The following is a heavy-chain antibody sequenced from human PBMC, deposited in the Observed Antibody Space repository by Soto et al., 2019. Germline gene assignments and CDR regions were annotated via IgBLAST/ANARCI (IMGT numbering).Heavy chain of an antibody. CDR3: ARSGACIPDY. D-gene: IGHD2-2*02. CDR2: IDESGIT. CDR1: GVSLSGYY. J-gene: IGHJ4*02. Sequence: QVQVQQWGAGLLKPSETLSLTCSVYGVSLSGYYWSWIRQPPGKGREWIGEIDESGITNYNSSLKSRVTISIDTSKSQLSLKLRSVNAADTAVYYCARSGACIPDYWGQGSLVTVSS. V-gene: IGHV4-34*01.